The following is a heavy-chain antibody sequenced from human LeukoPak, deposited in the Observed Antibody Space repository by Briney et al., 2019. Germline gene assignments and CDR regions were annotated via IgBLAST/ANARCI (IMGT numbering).Heavy chain of an antibody. Sequence: GGSLRLSCAASGFTFSSYAMSWVRQAPGKGLEWVSAIDYSGSNTYYADSVKGRFTISRDNAKNTLYLQMNSLRAEDTALYYCAKKETVVSPGNYFDYWGQGTLVTVSS. V-gene: IGHV3-23*01. CDR1: GFTFSSYA. CDR3: AKKETVVSPGNYFDY. CDR2: IDYSGSNT. D-gene: IGHD4-23*01. J-gene: IGHJ4*02.